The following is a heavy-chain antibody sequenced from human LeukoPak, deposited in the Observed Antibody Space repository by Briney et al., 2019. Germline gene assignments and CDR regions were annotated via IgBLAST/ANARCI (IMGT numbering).Heavy chain of an antibody. J-gene: IGHJ4*02. D-gene: IGHD3-3*01. CDR2: IRSKAYGGTT. CDR3: TRDHWGGGYYLSFDY. V-gene: IGHV3-49*03. Sequence: GRSLRLSCTASGFTFGDYAMSWFRQAPGKGLEWVGFIRSKAYGGTTEYAASVKGRFTISRDDSKSIAYLQMHSLKTEDTAVYYCTRDHWGGGYYLSFDYWGQGTLVTVSS. CDR1: GFTFGDYA.